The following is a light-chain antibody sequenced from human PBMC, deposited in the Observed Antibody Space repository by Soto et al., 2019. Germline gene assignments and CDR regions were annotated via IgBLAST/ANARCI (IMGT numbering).Light chain of an antibody. CDR3: QQYNTCPWT. V-gene: IGKV1-5*03. J-gene: IGKJ1*01. CDR2: KES. Sequence: DIQMTQSPSTLSASVGDRVTITCRASQSISSWLAWYQQKPGKAPKLLIYKESSLESGVPSRFSGSGSGTEFTLTISSLQPDDFATYYCQQYNTCPWTFGQGTKVEIK. CDR1: QSISSW.